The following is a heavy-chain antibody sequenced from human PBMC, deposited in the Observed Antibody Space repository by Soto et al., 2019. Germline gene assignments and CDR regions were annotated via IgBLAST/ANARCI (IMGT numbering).Heavy chain of an antibody. V-gene: IGHV1-69*13. Sequence: SVKVSCKASGGTFSSYAISWVRQAPGQGLEWMGGIIPIFGTANYAQKFQGRVTITADESTSTAYMELSSLRSEDTAVYYCARVLCSSTSCYPRFDPWGQGTLVTVS. CDR1: GGTFSSYA. CDR3: ARVLCSSTSCYPRFDP. D-gene: IGHD2-2*01. CDR2: IIPIFGTA. J-gene: IGHJ5*02.